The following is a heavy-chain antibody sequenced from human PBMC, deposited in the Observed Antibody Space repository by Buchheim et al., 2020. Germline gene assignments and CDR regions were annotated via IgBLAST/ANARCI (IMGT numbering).Heavy chain of an antibody. J-gene: IGHJ4*02. CDR2: ISDSGNT. D-gene: IGHD1-1*01. V-gene: IGHV4-59*08. Sequence: QVQLQESGPGLVKPSETLSLTCPVSGGSITSYHWSWIRQPPGKGLECIGYISDSGNTVYNPSLKSRVTISVDTSKNQFSLKLSSVTAADTAVYYCARKLYDSFDYWGQGTL. CDR3: ARKLYDSFDY. CDR1: GGSITSYH.